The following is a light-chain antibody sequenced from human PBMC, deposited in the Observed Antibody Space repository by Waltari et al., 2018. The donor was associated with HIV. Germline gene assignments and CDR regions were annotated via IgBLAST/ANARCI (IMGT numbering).Light chain of an antibody. J-gene: IGLJ2*01. Sequence: QSALTQPASVSGSPGQSITISCTGTTSDVGGYYYVSLYQQHPGNAPKLLISEVTNRPSGVSNRFSGSKSGNTASLTISGLQADDEADYYCSSYTSSSTVVFGGGTKLTVL. CDR2: EVT. CDR1: TSDVGGYYY. CDR3: SSYTSSSTVV. V-gene: IGLV2-14*01.